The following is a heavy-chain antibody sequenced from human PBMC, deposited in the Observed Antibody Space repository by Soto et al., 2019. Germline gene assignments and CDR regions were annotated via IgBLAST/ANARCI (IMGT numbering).Heavy chain of an antibody. Sequence: GGSLRLSCAASGFTFSSFGMHWVRQAPGKGLEWVAAISYDGGNKYYVDSVKGRFTISRDNSKNTLNLQMNSLRAEDTAVYYCARDGIQLWLHLDYWGQGTLVTVSS. J-gene: IGHJ4*02. V-gene: IGHV3-30-3*01. D-gene: IGHD5-18*01. CDR1: GFTFSSFG. CDR3: ARDGIQLWLHLDY. CDR2: ISYDGGNK.